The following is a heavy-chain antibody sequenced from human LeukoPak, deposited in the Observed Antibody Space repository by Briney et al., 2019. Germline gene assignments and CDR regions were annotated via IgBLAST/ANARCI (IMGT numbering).Heavy chain of an antibody. CDR3: AKSYGYSGSYGSAFDI. D-gene: IGHD1-26*01. J-gene: IGHJ3*02. V-gene: IGHV3-9*03. Sequence: GRSLRLSCAASGFTFDDYAMHWVRQAPGKGLEWVSGISWNSGSIGYADSVKGRFTISRDNAKNSLYLQMNSLRAEDMALYYCAKSYGYSGSYGSAFDIWGQGTMVTVSS. CDR1: GFTFDDYA. CDR2: ISWNSGSI.